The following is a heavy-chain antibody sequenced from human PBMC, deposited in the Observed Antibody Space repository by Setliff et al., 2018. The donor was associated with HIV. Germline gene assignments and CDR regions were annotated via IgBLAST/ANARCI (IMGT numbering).Heavy chain of an antibody. V-gene: IGHV1-18*01. J-gene: IGHJ3*02. CDR3: ARAVWRITMIVVVISDAFDI. Sequence: ASVKVSCKASGGTFSNYGMSWVRQAPGQGLEWMGGISAYNGNTNYAQKLQGRVTMTTDTSTSTAYMELRSLRSDDTAVYYCARAVWRITMIVVVISDAFDIWGQGTMVTVSS. D-gene: IGHD3-22*01. CDR1: GGTFSNYG. CDR2: ISAYNGNT.